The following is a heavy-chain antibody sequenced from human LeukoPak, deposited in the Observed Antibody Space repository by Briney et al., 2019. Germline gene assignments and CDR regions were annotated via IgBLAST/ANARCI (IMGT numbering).Heavy chain of an antibody. D-gene: IGHD3-22*01. J-gene: IGHJ3*02. CDR1: GFTFSSYA. CDR3: AKDREYDSSGIDAFDI. CDR2: ISGSGGST. Sequence: GGPLRLSCAASGFTFSSYAMSWVRQAPGKGLEWVSAISGSGGSTYYADSVKGRFTISRDNSKNTLYLQMNSLRAEDTAVYYCAKDREYDSSGIDAFDIWGQGTMVTVSS. V-gene: IGHV3-23*01.